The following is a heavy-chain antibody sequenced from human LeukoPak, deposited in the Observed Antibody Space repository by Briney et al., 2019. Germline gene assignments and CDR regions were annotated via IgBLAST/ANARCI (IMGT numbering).Heavy chain of an antibody. CDR3: ARMSRAVAGRDY. CDR2: INHSGST. V-gene: IGHV4-34*01. CDR1: GGSFSGYY. D-gene: IGHD6-19*01. J-gene: IGHJ4*02. Sequence: PSETLSLTCTVSGGSFSGYYWSWIRQPPGKGLEWIGEINHSGSTNYNPSLKSRVTISVDTSKNQFSLKLSSVTAADTAVYYCARMSRAVAGRDYWGPGTLVTVSS.